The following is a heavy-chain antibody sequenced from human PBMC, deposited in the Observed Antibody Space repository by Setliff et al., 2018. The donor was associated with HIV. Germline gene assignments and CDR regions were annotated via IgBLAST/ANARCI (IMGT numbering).Heavy chain of an antibody. J-gene: IGHJ4*02. D-gene: IGHD4-17*01. V-gene: IGHV3-23*01. CDR2: IGDALSSTTNT. Sequence: GGSLRLSCAASGFTFSTSALTWVRQAPGKGLEWVSSIGDALSSTTNTYYADSVKGRFTTSRDNSNNVLFLQMNSLRAEDTALYYCAAGHYGAWGQGIMVTVSS. CDR3: AAGHYGA. CDR1: GFTFSTSA.